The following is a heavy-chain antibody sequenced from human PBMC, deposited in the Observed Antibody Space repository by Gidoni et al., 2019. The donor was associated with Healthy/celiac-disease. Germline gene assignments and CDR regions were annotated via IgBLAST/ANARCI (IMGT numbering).Heavy chain of an antibody. Sequence: QVLLVHSGAAVKKPGSSVKVFCTAAGGTFRIYAIRWVRQAPGQGLEWMGGTIPIFGTAKYAQKFQGRVKMTADESTSAAYVELGSLRSEDTAVYYCARESRGLRYPSYFDFWGQGTLVTVSS. V-gene: IGHV1-69*01. CDR2: TIPIFGTA. J-gene: IGHJ4*02. CDR1: GGTFRIYA. CDR3: ARESRGLRYPSYFDF. D-gene: IGHD4-17*01.